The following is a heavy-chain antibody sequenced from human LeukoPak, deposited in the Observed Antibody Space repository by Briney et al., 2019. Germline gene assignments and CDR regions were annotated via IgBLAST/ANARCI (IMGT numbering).Heavy chain of an antibody. V-gene: IGHV4-30-2*01. Sequence: SETLSLTCTVSGDSISSGDYSWSWIRQPSGKGLEWIGYIFHSGSSYYNPSLKSRVTISVDKSKNQFSLRLTSVTAADTAVYYCARELWFVNAPGSWFDPWGQGTLVTVSS. CDR3: ARELWFVNAPGSWFDP. J-gene: IGHJ5*02. CDR1: GDSISSGDYS. D-gene: IGHD3-10*01. CDR2: IFHSGSS.